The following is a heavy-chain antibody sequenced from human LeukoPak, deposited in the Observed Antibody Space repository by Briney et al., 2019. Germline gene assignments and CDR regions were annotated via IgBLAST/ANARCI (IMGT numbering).Heavy chain of an antibody. Sequence: ASVKVSCKASGYTFTAYYIHWVRQAPGQGLEWMAWINPNTGDTNYAQKFRGRVIMARDTSISTAYMELSRLRSDDTAVYYCARGSGNYWFDPWGQGTLVTVSS. V-gene: IGHV1-2*02. CDR1: GYTFTAYY. J-gene: IGHJ5*02. CDR3: ARGSGNYWFDP. D-gene: IGHD1-26*01. CDR2: INPNTGDT.